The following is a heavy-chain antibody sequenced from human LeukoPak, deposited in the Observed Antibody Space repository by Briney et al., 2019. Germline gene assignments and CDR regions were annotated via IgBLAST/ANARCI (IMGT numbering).Heavy chain of an antibody. CDR1: GFTFSDFG. D-gene: IGHD5-12*01. J-gene: IGHJ5*02. Sequence: GSLRLSCAASGFTFSDFGMTWSRQAPGRGPECVCIITAGDTATYYADSVRGRFTVSRDNSKNTLYLQMNDLRDEDSAMYHCAKDNIPNYIDQSGYVGPWGRGTRVTVSS. CDR2: ITAGDTAT. V-gene: IGHV3-23*01. CDR3: AKDNIPNYIDQSGYVGP.